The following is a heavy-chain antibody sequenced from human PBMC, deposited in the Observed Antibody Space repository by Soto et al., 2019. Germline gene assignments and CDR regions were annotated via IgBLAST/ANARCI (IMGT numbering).Heavy chain of an antibody. J-gene: IGHJ6*02. D-gene: IGHD3-10*01. Sequence: SETLSLTCTVSGGSISSGGYYWSWIRQHPGKGLEWIGSIYYSGSTYYNPSLKSRVTISVDTSKNQFSLKLSSVTAADTAVYYCARLSQGETWFGEFAYYYYYGMDVWGQGTTVTVSS. CDR1: GGSISSGGYY. CDR2: IYYSGST. CDR3: ARLSQGETWFGEFAYYYYYGMDV. V-gene: IGHV4-39*01.